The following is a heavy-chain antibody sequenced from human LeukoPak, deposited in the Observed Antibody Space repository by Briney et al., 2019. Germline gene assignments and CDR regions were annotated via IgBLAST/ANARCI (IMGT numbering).Heavy chain of an antibody. CDR1: GGSFSGYY. J-gene: IGHJ4*02. Sequence: PSETLSRTCAVYGGSFSGYYWSWIRQPPGKGLEWIGEINHSGSTNYNPSLQSRGTRSVDTSKNQFSLKLSSVTAADTAVYYCARGPFAGYSSGWYRVWGQGTLVTVSS. CDR3: ARGPFAGYSSGWYRV. CDR2: INHSGST. V-gene: IGHV4-34*01. D-gene: IGHD6-19*01.